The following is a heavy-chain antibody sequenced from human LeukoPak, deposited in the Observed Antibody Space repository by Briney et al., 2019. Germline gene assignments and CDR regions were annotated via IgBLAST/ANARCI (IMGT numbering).Heavy chain of an antibody. CDR2: ISTSSSYI. CDR3: ARSRRDNYYYYYGMDV. J-gene: IGHJ6*02. D-gene: IGHD5-24*01. Sequence: PGGSLRLSCAASGFTFSGYTMNWVRQAPGKGLEWVSSISTSSSYIYYADSVKGRFTISRDNAKNSLYLQMNSLRAEDTAVYYCARSRRDNYYYYYGMDVWGQGTTVTVSS. CDR1: GFTFSGYT. V-gene: IGHV3-21*01.